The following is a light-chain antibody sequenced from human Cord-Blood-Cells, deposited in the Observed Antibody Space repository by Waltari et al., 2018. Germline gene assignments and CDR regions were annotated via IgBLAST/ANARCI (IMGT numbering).Light chain of an antibody. Sequence: DIVMTQSPVSLAVSLGERATINCTSSQRVLYSSNNKNYLAWYQQKPGQPPKLLIYWASTRESGVPDRFSGSGSGTDFTLTISSLQAEDVAVYYCQQYYSTPRALTFGGGTKVEIK. CDR3: QQYYSTPRALT. CDR1: QRVLYSSNNKNY. V-gene: IGKV4-1*01. CDR2: WAS. J-gene: IGKJ4*01.